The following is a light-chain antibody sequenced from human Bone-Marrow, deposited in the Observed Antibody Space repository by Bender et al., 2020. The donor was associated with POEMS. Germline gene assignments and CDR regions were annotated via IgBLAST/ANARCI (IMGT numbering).Light chain of an antibody. CDR1: KLGYTS. Sequence: SSDLTQPPSVSVPPGQTATITCSGDKLGYTSVCWYQHKPGQSPVLVICQGNKRPSGVPARFSGSKSGTSASLAISDIQSEDEGDYYCSSWDDSLSGWVFGGGTKLTVL. V-gene: IGLV3-1*01. CDR3: SSWDDSLSGWV. CDR2: QGN. J-gene: IGLJ3*02.